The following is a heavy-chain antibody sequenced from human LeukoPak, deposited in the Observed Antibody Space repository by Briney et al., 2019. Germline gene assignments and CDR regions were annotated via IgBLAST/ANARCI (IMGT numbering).Heavy chain of an antibody. V-gene: IGHV3-23*01. J-gene: IGHJ4*02. CDR2: INGGGVNT. Sequence: GGSLRLSCAASGFTFSSYAMSWVRQAPGKGLEWVSTINGGGVNTHYADSVGGRFTISRDNSKNTLFLQMNSLRDEDTAVYYCAKDLYSNYGPAVYWGQGNLVTVSS. CDR1: GFTFSSYA. D-gene: IGHD4-11*01. CDR3: AKDLYSNYGPAVY.